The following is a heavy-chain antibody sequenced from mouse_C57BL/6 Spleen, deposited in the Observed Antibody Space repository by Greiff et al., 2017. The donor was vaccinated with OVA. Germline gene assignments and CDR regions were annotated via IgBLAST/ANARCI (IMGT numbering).Heavy chain of an antibody. J-gene: IGHJ4*01. CDR1: GYTFTSYW. Sequence: QVQLQQPGAELVMPGASVKLSCKASGYTFTSYWMHWVKQRPGQGLEWIGEIDPSASYTNYNQKFKGKSTLTVDKSSSTAYMQLSSLTSEDSAGYYCARYDGNYAGDYWGQGTSVTVSS. V-gene: IGHV1-69*01. CDR3: ARYDGNYAGDY. D-gene: IGHD2-3*01. CDR2: IDPSASYT.